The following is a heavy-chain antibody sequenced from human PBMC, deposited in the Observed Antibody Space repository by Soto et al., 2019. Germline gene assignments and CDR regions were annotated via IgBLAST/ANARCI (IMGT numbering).Heavy chain of an antibody. V-gene: IGHV3-74*01. Sequence: VQLVESGGGSVQPGGSLSLSCAATGFTFSYYWMHWVRQAPGKGLVWVSRTHSDGSSTTDADSVKGRFTISRDNAKNTLYLQMNSLRAEDTAVYYCARGQWGAFDLWGQGTMVTVAS. CDR3: ARGQWGAFDL. J-gene: IGHJ3*01. D-gene: IGHD1-26*01. CDR1: GFTFSYYW. CDR2: THSDGSST.